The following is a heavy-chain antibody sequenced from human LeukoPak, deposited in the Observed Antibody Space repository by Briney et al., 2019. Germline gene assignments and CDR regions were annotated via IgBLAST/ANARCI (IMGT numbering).Heavy chain of an antibody. CDR2: IYYSGST. CDR1: GGSISSSSYY. D-gene: IGHD6-13*01. J-gene: IGHJ5*02. CDR3: ARHKKEIGIAAAGKYWFDP. Sequence: PSETLSLTCTVSGGSISSSSYYWGWIRQPPGKGLEWIGSIYYSGSTYYNPSLKSRVTISVDTSKNQFSLKLSSVTAADTAVYYCARHKKEIGIAAAGKYWFDPWGQGTLVTVSS. V-gene: IGHV4-39*01.